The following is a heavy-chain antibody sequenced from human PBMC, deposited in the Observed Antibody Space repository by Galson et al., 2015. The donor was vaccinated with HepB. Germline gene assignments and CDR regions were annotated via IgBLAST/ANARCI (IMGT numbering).Heavy chain of an antibody. V-gene: IGHV3-49*04. D-gene: IGHD1-26*01. CDR3: TRHFSFYSGSYTQAGDY. J-gene: IGHJ4*02. Sequence: SLRLSCAASGFTFGDYAMSWVRQAPGKGLEWVGFIRSKAYGGTTEYAASVKGRFTISRDDSKSIAYLQMNSLKTEDTAVYYCTRHFSFYSGSYTQAGDYWGQGTLVTVSS. CDR1: GFTFGDYA. CDR2: IRSKAYGGTT.